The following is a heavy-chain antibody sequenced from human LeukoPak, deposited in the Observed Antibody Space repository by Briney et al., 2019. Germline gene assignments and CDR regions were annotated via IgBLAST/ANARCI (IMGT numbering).Heavy chain of an antibody. CDR2: TYYRSKWYN. J-gene: IGHJ4*02. Sequence: SLSRGLEWPGRTYYRSKWYNDYAVSVKSRITIKPDTSKNQFSLKLSSVTAADTAVYYCARRYDSSGYVPHFGHWGQGTLVTVSS. D-gene: IGHD3-22*01. CDR3: ARRYDSSGYVPHFGH. V-gene: IGHV6-1*01.